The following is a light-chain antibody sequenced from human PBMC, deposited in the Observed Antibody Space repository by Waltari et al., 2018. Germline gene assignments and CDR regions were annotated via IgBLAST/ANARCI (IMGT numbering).Light chain of an antibody. V-gene: IGKV3-20*01. CDR1: QSICTF. Sequence: IMLTQSPDTLSLSPGDRATLSCRASQSICTFLVWYQQKPGQAPRLLIYAASTRATGIPDRFSGSGSGTDFSLIISRLEPEDFAVYYCQHYVRLPVTFGQGTKVEIK. CDR2: AAS. CDR3: QHYVRLPVT. J-gene: IGKJ1*01.